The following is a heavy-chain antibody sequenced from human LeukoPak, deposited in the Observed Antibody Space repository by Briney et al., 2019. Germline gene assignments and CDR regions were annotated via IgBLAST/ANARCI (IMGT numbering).Heavy chain of an antibody. Sequence: ASVKVSCKASGDTFTGYYMHWVRQAPGQGLEWMGWIKTRSGDTNYAQKFQGRVTMTRDTSISTAYMELSSLRSDDTAVYYCAIFPQGAGEWGQGTLVTVSS. CDR1: GDTFTGYY. J-gene: IGHJ4*02. CDR3: AIFPQGAGE. CDR2: IKTRSGDT. V-gene: IGHV1-2*02. D-gene: IGHD7-27*01.